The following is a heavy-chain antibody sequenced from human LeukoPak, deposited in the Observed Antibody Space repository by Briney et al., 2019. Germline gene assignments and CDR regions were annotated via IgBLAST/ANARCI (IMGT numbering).Heavy chain of an antibody. Sequence: GGSLRLSCAASGFNFSAYDMHWVRQAPGKGLEWVAVIWHDGSHQYYADSEKGRFTISRDNSRNTVYLQMDRLRVEDTAVYYCARDATEYGDSHFDWWGQGTLVTVSS. V-gene: IGHV3-33*01. CDR3: ARDATEYGDSHFDW. J-gene: IGHJ4*02. CDR1: GFNFSAYD. D-gene: IGHD4-17*01. CDR2: IWHDGSHQ.